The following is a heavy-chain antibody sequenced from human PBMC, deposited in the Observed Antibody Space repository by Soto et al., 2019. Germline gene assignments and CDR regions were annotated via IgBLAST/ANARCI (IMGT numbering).Heavy chain of an antibody. CDR3: ARDRGSSWMYKWFDP. J-gene: IGHJ5*02. Sequence: QVQLQESGPGLVKPSQTLSLTCTLSGDSISTADYYWSWIRQPPGKGLEWIGHIYYSGSTYYNPSLKSRVTISVDASKNQFSLKLSSVTAADTAVYYCARDRGSSWMYKWFDPWGQGTQVTVSS. CDR1: GDSISTADYY. D-gene: IGHD6-13*01. V-gene: IGHV4-30-4*01. CDR2: IYYSGST.